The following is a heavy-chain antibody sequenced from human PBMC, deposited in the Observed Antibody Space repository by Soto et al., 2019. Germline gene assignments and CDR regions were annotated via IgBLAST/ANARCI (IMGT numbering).Heavy chain of an antibody. V-gene: IGHV1-46*01. J-gene: IGHJ4*02. Sequence: ASVKVSCKASGYSLPSYYMHWVRQAPGQGLEWMGITNPSDGSTNYAQKFQGRVTMTSDTSTSTVYMEMSSLRSEDTAIYYCARAYVTSRPRDFWGQGTLGTV. CDR3: ARAYVTSRPRDF. CDR2: TNPSDGST. CDR1: GYSLPSYY. D-gene: IGHD3-10*02.